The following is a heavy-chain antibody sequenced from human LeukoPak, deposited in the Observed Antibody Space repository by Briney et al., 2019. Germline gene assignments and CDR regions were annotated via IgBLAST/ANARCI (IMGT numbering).Heavy chain of an antibody. D-gene: IGHD6-13*01. CDR3: ARYSSSWYTENYYYYYMDV. J-gene: IGHJ6*03. CDR2: IYYSGST. CDR1: GGSISSGSYY. Sequence: SQTLSLTCTVSGGSISSGSYYWSWIRQPAGKGLEWIGRIYYSGSTYYNPSLKSRVTISVDMSKNQFSLKLSSVTAADTAVYYCARYSSSWYTENYYYYYMDVWGKGTTVTVSS. V-gene: IGHV4-61*02.